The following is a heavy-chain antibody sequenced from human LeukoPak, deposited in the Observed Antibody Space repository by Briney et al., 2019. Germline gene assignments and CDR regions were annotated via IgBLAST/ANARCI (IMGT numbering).Heavy chain of an antibody. CDR2: ISYDGSNK. CDR3: ARAYYGSGTSHFDS. J-gene: IGHJ4*02. CDR1: GFTFSSYA. Sequence: GGSLRLSCAASGFTFSSYAMHWVRQAPGKGLEWVAVISYDGSNKYYADSVKGRFTISRDNSKNTLYLQMNSLRAEDTAVYYCARAYYGSGTSHFDSWGQGTLVTVSS. V-gene: IGHV3-30-3*01. D-gene: IGHD3-10*01.